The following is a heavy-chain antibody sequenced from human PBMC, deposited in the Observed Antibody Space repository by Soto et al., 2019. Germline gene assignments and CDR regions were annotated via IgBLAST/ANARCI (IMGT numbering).Heavy chain of an antibody. CDR3: ARHGPPDIVATIAGAEGNMDV. D-gene: IGHD5-12*01. V-gene: IGHV4-39*01. CDR2: IYYSGST. J-gene: IGHJ6*03. CDR1: GGSISSSSYY. Sequence: QLQLQESGPGLVKPSETLSLTCTVSGGSISSSSYYWGWIRQPPGKGLEWIGSIYYSGSTYYNPSLKSRVTISVDTSKNQFSLKLSSVTAADTAVYYCARHGPPDIVATIAGAEGNMDVWGKGTTVTVSS.